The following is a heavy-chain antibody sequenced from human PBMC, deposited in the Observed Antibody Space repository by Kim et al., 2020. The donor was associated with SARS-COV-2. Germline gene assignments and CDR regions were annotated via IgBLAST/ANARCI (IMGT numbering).Heavy chain of an antibody. Sequence: SETLSLTCAVYGGSFSGYYWSWIRQPPGKGLEWIGEINYSGSTNYNPSLKSRVTISLDTSKNQFSLKLSSVTAADTAVYYCSRSSYSSRWYSAHYYFNYWGQGTLVTVSS. D-gene: IGHD6-13*01. V-gene: IGHV4-34*01. CDR3: SRSSYSSRWYSAHYYFNY. CDR2: INYSGST. J-gene: IGHJ4*02. CDR1: GGSFSGYY.